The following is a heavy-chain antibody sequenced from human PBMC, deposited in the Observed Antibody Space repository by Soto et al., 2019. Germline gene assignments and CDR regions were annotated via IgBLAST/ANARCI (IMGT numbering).Heavy chain of an antibody. CDR3: ARDPGPRAAAIRGLGWFDP. CDR1: GFTFSGYW. CDR2: IKQDESEK. Sequence: QLVESGGGLVQPGGSLRLSCAASGFTFSGYWMAWVRQAPGKGLEWVASIKQDESEKFYVDSVKGRFTISRDNAKKTVYVQMTGLRAEDTAVYYCARDPGPRAAAIRGLGWFDPWGQGALVTVSS. D-gene: IGHD2-21*02. J-gene: IGHJ5*02. V-gene: IGHV3-7*03.